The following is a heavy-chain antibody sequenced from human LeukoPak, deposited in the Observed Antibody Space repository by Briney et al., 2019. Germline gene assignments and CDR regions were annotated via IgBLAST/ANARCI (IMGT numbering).Heavy chain of an antibody. CDR2: ISSSGSTI. CDR1: GFTFSSYE. J-gene: IGHJ4*02. V-gene: IGHV3-48*03. Sequence: GGSLRLSCAASGFTFSSYEMNWVRQAPGKGLEWVSYISSSGSTIYYADSVKGRFTISRDSAKNSLYLQMNSLRAEDTAFYYCARDQTSSWYFDSGAQETLVTVSS. D-gene: IGHD6-13*01. CDR3: ARDQTSSWYFDS.